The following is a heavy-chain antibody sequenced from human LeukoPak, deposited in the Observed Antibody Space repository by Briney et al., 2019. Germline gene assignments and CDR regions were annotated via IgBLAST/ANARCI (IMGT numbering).Heavy chain of an antibody. Sequence: GGSLRLSCAASGVTFSSYSMNWVRQAPGKGLEWVSSISSSSSYIYYADSVKGRFTISRDNAKNSLYVQMTSLRAEDTAVYYCARGANDDNNWFDPWGQGTLVTVSS. CDR2: ISSSSSYI. V-gene: IGHV3-21*01. CDR1: GVTFSSYS. J-gene: IGHJ5*02. CDR3: ARGANDDNNWFDP. D-gene: IGHD1-26*01.